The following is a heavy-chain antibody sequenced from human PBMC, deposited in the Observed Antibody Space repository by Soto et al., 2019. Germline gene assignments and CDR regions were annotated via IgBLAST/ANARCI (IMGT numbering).Heavy chain of an antibody. CDR2: ISGSGGST. V-gene: IGHV3-23*01. CDR1: GFTFSSYA. J-gene: IGHJ4*02. Sequence: LRLSCAASGFTFSSYAMSWVRQAPGKGLEWVSAISGSGGSTYYADSVKGRFTISRDNSKNTLYLQMNSLRAEDTAVYYCAKVRYDYGGNGLFDYWGQGTLVTVSS. D-gene: IGHD4-17*01. CDR3: AKVRYDYGGNGLFDY.